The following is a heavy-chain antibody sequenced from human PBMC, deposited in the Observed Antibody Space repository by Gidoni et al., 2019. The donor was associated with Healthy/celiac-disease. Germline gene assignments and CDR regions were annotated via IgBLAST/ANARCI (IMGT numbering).Heavy chain of an antibody. J-gene: IGHJ4*02. V-gene: IGHV4-39*01. D-gene: IGHD3-10*01. CDR1: GGSISSSSYY. CDR2: IYYIWST. CDR3: ARLSVSVS. Sequence: QLQLQESGPGLVKPSETLSLTCTVSGGSISSSSYYWGWIRQPPGKGLEWIGSIYYIWSTYYNPSLKSRVTISVDTSKNQFSLKLSSVTAADTAVYYCARLSVSVSWGQGTLVTVSS.